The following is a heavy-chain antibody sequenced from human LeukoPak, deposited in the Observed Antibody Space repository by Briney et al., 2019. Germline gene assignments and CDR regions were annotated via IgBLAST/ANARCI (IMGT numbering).Heavy chain of an antibody. Sequence: SETLSLTCTVSGGSISSYYWSWIRQPPGKGLEWIGYIYYSGSTNYNPSLKSRVTISGDTSKNQFFLRLSSVTAADTAVYYCASTLRFLPYRRFDYWGQGTLVTVPS. D-gene: IGHD3-3*01. V-gene: IGHV4-59*08. J-gene: IGHJ4*02. CDR2: IYYSGST. CDR3: ASTLRFLPYRRFDY. CDR1: GGSISSYY.